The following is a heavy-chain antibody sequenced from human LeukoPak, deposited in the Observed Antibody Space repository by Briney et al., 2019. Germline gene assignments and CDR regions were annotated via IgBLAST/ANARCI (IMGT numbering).Heavy chain of an antibody. CDR2: IYYSGST. CDR3: ASSLPDYGDYALDY. D-gene: IGHD4-17*01. J-gene: IGHJ4*02. V-gene: IGHV4-30-4*01. CDR1: GGSISSGDYY. Sequence: PSQTLSLTCTVSGGSISSGDYYWGWIRQPPGKGLEWIGYIYYSGSTYYNPSLKSRVTISVDTSKNQFSLKLSSVTAADTAVYYCASSLPDYGDYALDYWGQGTLVTVSS.